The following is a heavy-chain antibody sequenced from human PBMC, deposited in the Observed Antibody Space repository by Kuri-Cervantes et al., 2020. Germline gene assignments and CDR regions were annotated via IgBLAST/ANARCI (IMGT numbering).Heavy chain of an antibody. V-gene: IGHV3-30-3*01. D-gene: IGHD2-2*01. CDR2: ISYDGSNK. CDR1: GFTFSSYA. Sequence: GGSLRLSCAASGFTFSSYAMHWVRQAPGKGLEWVAVISYDGSNKYYADSVKGRFTISRDNSKNTLYLQMNSLRAEDTAVYYCARKVGSSPNGADYWGQGNLVTVSS. CDR3: ARKVGSSPNGADY. J-gene: IGHJ4*02.